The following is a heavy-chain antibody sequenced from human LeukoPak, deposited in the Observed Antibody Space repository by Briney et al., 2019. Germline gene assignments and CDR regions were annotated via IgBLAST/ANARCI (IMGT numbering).Heavy chain of an antibody. CDR1: GFTFSSYG. CDR3: ARDRWSGYGTYYYYYGMDA. D-gene: IGHD5-12*01. CDR2: IWYDGSNK. V-gene: IGHV3-33*01. Sequence: PGGSLRLSCAASGFTFSSYGMHWVRQAPGKGLEWVAVIWYDGSNKYYADSVKGRFTISRDNSKNTLYLQMNSLRAEDTAVYYCARDRWSGYGTYYYYYGMDAWGQGTTVTVSS. J-gene: IGHJ6*02.